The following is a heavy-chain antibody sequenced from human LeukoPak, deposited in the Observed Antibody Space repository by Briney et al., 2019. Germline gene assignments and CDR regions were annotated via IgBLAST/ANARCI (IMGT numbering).Heavy chain of an antibody. D-gene: IGHD3-10*01. CDR1: GYTFTGYY. V-gene: IGHV1-2*04. CDR2: INPNSGGT. CDR3: ARGRRMKAMVRGVITDYYGMDV. Sequence: ASVKVSCKASGYTFTGYYMHWVRQAPGQGLEWMGWINPNSGGTNYAQKFQGWVTMTRDTSIGTAYMGLSRLRSDDTAVYYCARGRRMKAMVRGVITDYYGMDVWGKGTTVTVSS. J-gene: IGHJ6*04.